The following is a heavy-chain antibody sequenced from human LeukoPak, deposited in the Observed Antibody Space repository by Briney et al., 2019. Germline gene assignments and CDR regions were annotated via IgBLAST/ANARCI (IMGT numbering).Heavy chain of an antibody. CDR3: ARTAGYRKNDAFDI. CDR2: IYHSGST. D-gene: IGHD3-9*01. Sequence: SETLSLTCTVSGGSISSSSYYWSWIRQPPGKGLEWIGYIYHSGSTYYNPSLKSRVTISVDRSKNQFSLKLSSVTAAGTAVYYCARTAGYRKNDAFDIWGQGTMVTVSS. J-gene: IGHJ3*02. V-gene: IGHV4-30-2*01. CDR1: GGSISSSSYY.